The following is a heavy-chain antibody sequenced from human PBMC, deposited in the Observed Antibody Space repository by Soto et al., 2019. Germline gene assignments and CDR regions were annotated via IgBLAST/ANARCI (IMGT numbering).Heavy chain of an antibody. CDR3: ARVPVVLQKQGGIDI. Sequence: PGGSLGLSCAASGFTFRSYWMHWVRQAPGKGLGWVARINIDGSRTSYADSVKGRFTISRDNAKNTMYLQMNRLKAAAMAVYYCARVPVVLQKQGGIDIWGQGTMVTVSS. J-gene: IGHJ3*02. CDR1: GFTFRSYW. CDR2: INIDGSRT. D-gene: IGHD2-15*01. V-gene: IGHV3-74*01.